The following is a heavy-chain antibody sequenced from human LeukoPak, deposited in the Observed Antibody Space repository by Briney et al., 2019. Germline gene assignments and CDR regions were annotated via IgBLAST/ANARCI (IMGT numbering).Heavy chain of an antibody. D-gene: IGHD6-13*01. CDR1: GFTFSTYV. V-gene: IGHV3-23*01. CDR3: AKSLYVAAAGTNY. J-gene: IGHJ4*02. Sequence: GGSLRLSCAASGFTFSTYVMSWVRQAPGKGLEWVSAISTSGGGTYYADSVKGRFTISRDNSKNTLYLQMNSLRAEDTAVYYCAKSLYVAAAGTNYWGQGTLVTVSS. CDR2: ISTSGGGT.